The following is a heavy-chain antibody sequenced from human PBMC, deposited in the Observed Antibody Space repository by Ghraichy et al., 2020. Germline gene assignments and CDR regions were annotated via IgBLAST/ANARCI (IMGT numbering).Heavy chain of an antibody. Sequence: GGSLRLSCAASGFTFSSYWMSWVRQAPGKGLEWVANVKQDGSEKYYVDSVKGRFTISRDNAKNSLYLQMNSLRAEDTAVYYCARDAAVTIDDYYYMDVWGKGTTVTVSS. J-gene: IGHJ6*03. CDR3: ARDAAVTIDDYYYMDV. D-gene: IGHD4-17*01. CDR1: GFTFSSYW. CDR2: VKQDGSEK. V-gene: IGHV3-7*03.